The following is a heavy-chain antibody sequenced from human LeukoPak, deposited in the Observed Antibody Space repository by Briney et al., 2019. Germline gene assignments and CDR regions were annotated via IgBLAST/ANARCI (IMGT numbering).Heavy chain of an antibody. V-gene: IGHV3-53*01. Sequence: PGGSLRLSCAASGFTVSSNYMSWVRQAPGKGLEWVSVIYSGGSTYYADSVKGRFTISRDNSKNTLYLQMNSLRAEDTAVYYCATSADYYDSSGYMSLTPFDYWGQGTLVTVSS. D-gene: IGHD3-22*01. J-gene: IGHJ4*02. CDR2: IYSGGST. CDR1: GFTVSSNY. CDR3: ATSADYYDSSGYMSLTPFDY.